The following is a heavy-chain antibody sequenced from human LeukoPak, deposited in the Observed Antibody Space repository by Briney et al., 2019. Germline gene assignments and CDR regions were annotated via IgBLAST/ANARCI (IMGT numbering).Heavy chain of an antibody. D-gene: IGHD3-10*01. CDR1: GGSISSSSYY. Sequence: PSGTLSLTCTVSGGSISSSSYYWGWIRQPPGKGLEWIGSIYYSGSTYYNPSLKSRVTISVDTSKNQFSLKLSSVTAADTAVYYCASKPLRRYYYGSGSYNEPWGQGTLVTVSS. CDR3: ASKPLRRYYYGSGSYNEP. J-gene: IGHJ5*02. CDR2: IYYSGST. V-gene: IGHV4-39*01.